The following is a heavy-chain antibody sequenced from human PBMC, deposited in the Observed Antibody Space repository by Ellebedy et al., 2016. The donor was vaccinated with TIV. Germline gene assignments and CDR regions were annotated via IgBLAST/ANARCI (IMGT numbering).Heavy chain of an antibody. CDR1: GFTFDDYA. D-gene: IGHD3-10*01. V-gene: IGHV3-33*08. CDR3: ARWYGSGTYYLDP. J-gene: IGHJ5*01. CDR2: IRNDGNNA. Sequence: PGGSLRLSCAASGFTFDDYAMHWVRQAPGKGLEWVAAIRNDGNNAYYADSVKGRFTISKENSKNTLYLQMNSLRAEDTALYYCARWYGSGTYYLDPWGQGTLVTVSS.